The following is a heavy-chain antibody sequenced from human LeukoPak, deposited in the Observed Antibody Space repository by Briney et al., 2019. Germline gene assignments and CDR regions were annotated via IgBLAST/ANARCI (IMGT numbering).Heavy chain of an antibody. J-gene: IGHJ5*02. CDR2: IYYSGSA. CDR1: GGSISSYY. V-gene: IGHV4-59*08. Sequence: SETLSLTCTVSGGSISSYYWSWIRQPPGKGLEWIGYIYYSGSANYNPSLKSRVTISVDTSKNQFSLKLSSVTAADTAVYYCARVLGYCTNGVCYKNWFDPWGQGTLVTVSS. CDR3: ARVLGYCTNGVCYKNWFDP. D-gene: IGHD2-8*01.